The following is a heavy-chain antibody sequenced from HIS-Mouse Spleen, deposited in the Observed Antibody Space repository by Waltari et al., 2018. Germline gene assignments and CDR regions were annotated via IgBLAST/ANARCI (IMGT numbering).Heavy chain of an antibody. CDR3: ARGDDFWSGYPWAFDI. V-gene: IGHV4-34*01. J-gene: IGHJ3*02. D-gene: IGHD3-3*01. Sequence: QVQLQQWGAGLLKPSETLSLTCAVYGGSFSGYYCSWIRQPPGKGLEWLGEINHSGSTNYNPSLKSRVTISVDTSKNQFSLKLSSVTAADTAVYYCARGDDFWSGYPWAFDIWGQGTMVTVSS. CDR2: INHSGST. CDR1: GGSFSGYY.